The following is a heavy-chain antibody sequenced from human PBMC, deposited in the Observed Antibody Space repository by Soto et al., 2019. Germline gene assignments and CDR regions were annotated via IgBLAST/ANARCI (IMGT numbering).Heavy chain of an antibody. CDR1: GGTFSSYA. V-gene: IGHV1-69*13. D-gene: IGHD2-15*01. CDR3: SSYVVGCSGGSCYRYYYYGMDV. CDR2: IIPIFGTA. J-gene: IGHJ6*02. Sequence: SVKVSCKASGGTFSSYAISRVRQAPGQGLEWIGGIIPIFGTANYAQKIQGRVTITADESTSTAYMVLSSLRSEDTAVYYCSSYVVGCSGGSCYRYYYYGMDVWGQGTTVTV.